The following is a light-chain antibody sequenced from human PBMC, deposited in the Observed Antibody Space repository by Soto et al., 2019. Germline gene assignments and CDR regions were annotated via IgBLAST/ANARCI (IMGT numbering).Light chain of an antibody. CDR3: GSCDGRLTADV. J-gene: IGLJ1*01. CDR2: DDD. Sequence: QSVLTQPPAVSAAPGQRVTISCSGSSSNIGGNSVSWYQQLPGTAPKLLIYDDDKRPSGIPDRFSGSKSGTSATLGITGFQTGDEADYYCGSCDGRLTADVYGTATKVTVL. V-gene: IGLV1-51*01. CDR1: SSNIGGNS.